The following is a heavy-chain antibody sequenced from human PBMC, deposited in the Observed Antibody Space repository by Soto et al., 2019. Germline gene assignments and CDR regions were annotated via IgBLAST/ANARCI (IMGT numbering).Heavy chain of an antibody. CDR1: GFTFSSYA. CDR2: ISYDGSDK. CDR3: ARGPSSSTYNWFDP. J-gene: IGHJ5*02. D-gene: IGHD6-13*01. Sequence: QVQLVESGGGVVQPGRSLRLSCAASGFTFSSYAMHWVRQAPGKGLEWVAVISYDGSDKYYADSVKARFTISRDNSKNTLYLQMNSLRAEDTGVYYCARGPSSSTYNWFDPWGQGTLVTVS. V-gene: IGHV3-30-3*01.